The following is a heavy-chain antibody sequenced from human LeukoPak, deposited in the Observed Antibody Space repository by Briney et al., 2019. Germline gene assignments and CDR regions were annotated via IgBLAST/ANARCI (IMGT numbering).Heavy chain of an antibody. J-gene: IGHJ4*02. CDR2: ISWNSGSI. CDR1: GFTFDDYA. V-gene: IGHV3-9*01. CDR3: AKDTVVLTVTGPGDY. D-gene: IGHD4-17*01. Sequence: PGRSLRLSCAASGFTFDDYAMHWVRQAPGKGLEWVSGISWNSGSIGYADSVKGRFTISRDNAKNSLYLQMNSLRAEDTALYYYAKDTVVLTVTGPGDYWGQGTLVTVSS.